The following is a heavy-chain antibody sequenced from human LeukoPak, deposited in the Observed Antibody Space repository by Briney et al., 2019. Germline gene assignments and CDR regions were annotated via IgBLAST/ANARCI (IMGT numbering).Heavy chain of an antibody. D-gene: IGHD3-22*01. CDR2: ISADNGDT. J-gene: IGHJ4*02. Sequence: ASVKVSCKASGYTFTSYGISWVRQAPGQGLEWMGWISADNGDTNYAQKFQGRVTMTRDTSTSTVYMELSSLRSEDTAVYYCARGHPYYDSSGYYYVSSSDFDYWGQGTLVTVSS. CDR1: GYTFTSYG. CDR3: ARGHPYYDSSGYYYVSSSDFDY. V-gene: IGHV1-18*01.